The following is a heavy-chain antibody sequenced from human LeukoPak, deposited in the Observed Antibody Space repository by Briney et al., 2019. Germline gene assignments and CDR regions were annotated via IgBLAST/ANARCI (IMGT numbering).Heavy chain of an antibody. CDR3: ANLLSTVTNWFDP. Sequence: PGGSLRPSCAVSGFTFSSYGMHWVRQAPGKGLEWVAFIRYDGSNKYYADSVKGRFTISRDNSKSTLYLQMNSLRAEDTAVYYCANLLSTVTNWFDPWGQGTLVTVSS. CDR1: GFTFSSYG. CDR2: IRYDGSNK. D-gene: IGHD4-17*01. J-gene: IGHJ5*02. V-gene: IGHV3-30*02.